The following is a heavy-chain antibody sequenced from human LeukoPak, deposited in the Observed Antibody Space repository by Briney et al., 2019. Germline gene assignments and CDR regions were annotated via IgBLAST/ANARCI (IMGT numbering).Heavy chain of an antibody. D-gene: IGHD1-26*01. V-gene: IGHV4-59*01. CDR2: IYYSGST. CDR1: GGSISSYY. J-gene: IGHJ5*02. Sequence: PSETLSLTCTVSGGSISSYYWSWLRQPPGKGLESLGYIYYSGSTNYNPSLKSRVTISVDTSKNQFSLKLSSVTAADTAVYYCASGSYDANWFDPWGQGTLVTVSS. CDR3: ASGSYDANWFDP.